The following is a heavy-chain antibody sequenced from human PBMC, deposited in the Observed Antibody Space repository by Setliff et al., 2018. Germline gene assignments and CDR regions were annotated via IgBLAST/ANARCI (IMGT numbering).Heavy chain of an antibody. V-gene: IGHV4-39*02. CDR2: IYNSGTT. CDR3: AGRDYSGGDS. CDR1: GDSISNTGYY. J-gene: IGHJ5*01. D-gene: IGHD4-4*01. Sequence: SETLSLTCIVAGDSISNTGYYWGWIRQPPGKGLEWIGRIYNSGTTNYNPSLKSRVTISADTSNNSFSLNLFSVTAADPAVYYCAGRDYSGGDSWGHGTLVTVSS.